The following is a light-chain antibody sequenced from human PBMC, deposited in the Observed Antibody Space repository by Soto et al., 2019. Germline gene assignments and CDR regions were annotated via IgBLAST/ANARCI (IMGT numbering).Light chain of an antibody. CDR3: ASWDVSLNGLYV. CDR2: NND. CDR1: SSNIGSGT. V-gene: IGLV1-44*01. J-gene: IGLJ1*01. Sequence: QSVLTRPPSASGTPGQRVTISCSGSSSNIGSGTVNWYQQLPGTAPKLLIYNNDQWASGVPDRFSGSKSGTSASLAISGLQSEDEADYYCASWDVSLNGLYVFGTGTKLTVL.